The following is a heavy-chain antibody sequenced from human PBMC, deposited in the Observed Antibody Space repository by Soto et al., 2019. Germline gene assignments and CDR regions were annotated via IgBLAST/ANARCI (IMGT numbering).Heavy chain of an antibody. J-gene: IGHJ4*02. Sequence: QVQLVESGGGVVQPGRSLRLSCAASGFPFSSYGMHWVRQAPGKGLEWVAVIWYDGSNKYYADSVKGRFSISRDNSKNTLHLQMNSLGAEDTAVYYCARSGGWGQGTLVTVSS. CDR2: IWYDGSNK. CDR1: GFPFSSYG. D-gene: IGHD6-19*01. V-gene: IGHV3-33*01. CDR3: ARSGG.